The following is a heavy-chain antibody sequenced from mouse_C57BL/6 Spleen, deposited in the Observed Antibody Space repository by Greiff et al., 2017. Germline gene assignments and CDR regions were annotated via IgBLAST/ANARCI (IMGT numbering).Heavy chain of an antibody. CDR1: GYTFTSYG. J-gene: IGHJ2*01. CDR3: ARRGGGGFDD. CDR2: IYPRSGNT. V-gene: IGHV1-81*01. Sequence: QVQLQQSGAELARPGASVKLSCKASGYTFTSYGISWVKQRTGQGLEWIGEIYPRSGNTYYNEKFKGKATLTADKSSSTAYMELRRLTSGDSAGYCCARRGGGGFDDGGQGTTLTVSS.